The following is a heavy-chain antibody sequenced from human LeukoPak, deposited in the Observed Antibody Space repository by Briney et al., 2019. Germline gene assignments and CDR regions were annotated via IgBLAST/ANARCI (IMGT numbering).Heavy chain of an antibody. D-gene: IGHD6-13*01. CDR3: ARGGKQQPDGYYYYTDV. J-gene: IGHJ6*03. CDR1: GGTFSSYA. CDR2: IIPIFGTA. Sequence: SVKVSCKASGGTFSSYAISWVRQAPGQGLEWMGGIIPIFGTANYAQKFQGRVTITADESTNTAYMELSSLRSEDTAVYYCARGGKQQPDGYYYYTDVWGKGTTVTVSS. V-gene: IGHV1-69*13.